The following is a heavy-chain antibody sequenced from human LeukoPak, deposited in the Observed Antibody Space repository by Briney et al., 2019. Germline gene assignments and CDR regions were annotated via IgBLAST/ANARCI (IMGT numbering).Heavy chain of an antibody. CDR3: AKSNGYGLVDI. J-gene: IGHJ3*02. CDR2: IYYSGST. CDR1: GGSISGYY. V-gene: IGHV4-59*12. Sequence: PSETLSLTCTVSGGSISGYYWSWIWQPPGKGLEWIGYIYYSGSTNYNPSLKSRVTISVDTSKNQFSLKLNSVTAADTAVYYCAKSNGYGLVDIWGQGTMVTVSS. D-gene: IGHD3-10*01.